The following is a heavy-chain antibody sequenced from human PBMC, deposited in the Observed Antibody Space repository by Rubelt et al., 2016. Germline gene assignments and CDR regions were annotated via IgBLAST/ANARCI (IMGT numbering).Heavy chain of an antibody. Sequence: WYDGSNKYYADSVKGRFTISRDNSKNTLCLQMNSLRAEDTAVYYCARGSYYYDSSGYSAFDYWGQGTLVTVSS. J-gene: IGHJ4*02. V-gene: IGHV3-33*01. CDR3: ARGSYYYDSSGYSAFDY. D-gene: IGHD3-22*01. CDR2: WYDGSNK.